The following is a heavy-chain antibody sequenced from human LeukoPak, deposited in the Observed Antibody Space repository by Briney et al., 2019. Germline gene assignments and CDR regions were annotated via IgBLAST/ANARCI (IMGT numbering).Heavy chain of an antibody. D-gene: IGHD3-22*01. J-gene: IGHJ4*02. Sequence: PSETLSLTCTVSGGSISSGGYYWSWIRQHPGKGLEWIGYIYYSGSTYYNPSLKSRVTISVDTSKNQFSLKLSSVTAADTAVYYCARHRRSSGYSFDYWGQGTLVTVSS. CDR1: GGSISSGGYY. CDR3: ARHRRSSGYSFDY. CDR2: IYYSGST. V-gene: IGHV4-31*03.